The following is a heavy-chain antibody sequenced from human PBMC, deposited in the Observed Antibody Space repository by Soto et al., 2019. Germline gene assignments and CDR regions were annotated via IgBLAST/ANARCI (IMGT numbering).Heavy chain of an antibody. CDR2: ISGSGFST. V-gene: IGHV3-23*01. J-gene: IGHJ4*02. Sequence: EVQLLESGGGLVQPGGSLRLSCAASGFTFSSYAMSWVRQAPGKGLAWVSAISGSGFSTYYADSVKGRFTVSRDTSKNTLFLQMNILRAEDTAVYYCAKDPGDYPSDYFDYWGQGTLVTVSS. CDR1: GFTFSSYA. D-gene: IGHD4-17*01. CDR3: AKDPGDYPSDYFDY.